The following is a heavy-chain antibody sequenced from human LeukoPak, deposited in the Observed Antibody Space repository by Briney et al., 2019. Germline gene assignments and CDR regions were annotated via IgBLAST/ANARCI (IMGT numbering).Heavy chain of an antibody. CDR3: ARVQRLVYSY. D-gene: IGHD1-1*01. Sequence: SETLSLTCTVSGGSIRGSYYYWGWIRQPPGKGLEWIGSIYYSGSTYYNPSLKSRVTISVDTSKNQFSLKLSSVTAADTAVYYCARVQRLVYSYWGQGTLVTVSS. V-gene: IGHV4-39*01. J-gene: IGHJ4*02. CDR2: IYYSGST. CDR1: GGSIRGSYYY.